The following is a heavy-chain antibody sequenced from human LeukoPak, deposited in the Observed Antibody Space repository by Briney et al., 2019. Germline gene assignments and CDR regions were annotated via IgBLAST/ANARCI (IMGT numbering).Heavy chain of an antibody. D-gene: IGHD5-18*01. Sequence: SETLSLTCAVSGGSISSGGYSWSWLRQPPGQGLEWFVYIYHSGSTYYNPSLKSRVTISVDRSNDQFSLKLRSVTAADTAVYYCARDYVAAMATSWFDPWGQGTLVTVSS. V-gene: IGHV4-30-2*01. CDR3: ARDYVAAMATSWFDP. CDR2: IYHSGST. CDR1: GGSISSGGYS. J-gene: IGHJ5*02.